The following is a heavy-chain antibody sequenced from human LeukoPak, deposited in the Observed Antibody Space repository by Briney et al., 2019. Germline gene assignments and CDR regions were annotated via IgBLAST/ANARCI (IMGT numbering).Heavy chain of an antibody. Sequence: SQTLSLTCTVSGGSISSGGYYWSWIRQPPGEGLEWIGYIYYSGSTYYHPSLKSRVTISLDTSKNQFSLKLSSVTAADTAVYYCASQPPTDYSTAPFDYWGQGTLVTVSS. CDR2: IYYSGST. CDR3: ASQPPTDYSTAPFDY. J-gene: IGHJ4*02. D-gene: IGHD2-15*01. V-gene: IGHV4-30-4*01. CDR1: GGSISSGGYY.